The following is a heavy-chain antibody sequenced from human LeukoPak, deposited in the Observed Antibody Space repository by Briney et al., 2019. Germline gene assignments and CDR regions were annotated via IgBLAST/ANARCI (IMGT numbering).Heavy chain of an antibody. V-gene: IGHV4-38-2*02. Sequence: SETLSLTCTVSSYSISSGYYWGWIRQPPGKGLGWIGSIYHSGSTYYNPSLKSRVTISVDTSKHQFSLKLSSVTAADTAVYYCARALDTAMVTNFDCGQGTLVSVSS. CDR1: SYSISSGYY. CDR2: IYHSGST. J-gene: IGHJ4*02. CDR3: ARALDTAMVTNFD. D-gene: IGHD5-18*01.